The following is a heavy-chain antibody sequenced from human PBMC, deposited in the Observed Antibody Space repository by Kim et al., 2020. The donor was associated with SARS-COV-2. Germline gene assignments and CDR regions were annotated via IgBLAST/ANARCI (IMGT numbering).Heavy chain of an antibody. Sequence: SETLSLTCAVYGGSFSGYYWSWIRQPPGKGLEWIGEINHSGSTNYNPSLKSRVTISVDTSKNQFSLKLSSVTAADTAVYYCARGKSYSVAARLYYYYGMDVWGQGTTVTVSS. CDR3: ARGKSYSVAARLYYYYGMDV. J-gene: IGHJ6*02. CDR2: INHSGST. D-gene: IGHD6-6*01. CDR1: GGSFSGYY. V-gene: IGHV4-34*01.